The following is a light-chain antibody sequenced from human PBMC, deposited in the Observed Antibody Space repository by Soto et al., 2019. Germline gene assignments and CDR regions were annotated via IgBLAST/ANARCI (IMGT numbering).Light chain of an antibody. J-gene: IGKJ4*01. CDR3: HQYNSWPLT. Sequence: EIVMTQSPGTLSVSPGERATLSCRASQSVSSKLAWYQQKPGQAPRLLIYDASTRATGIPARFSGSGSGTEFTLTISSLQSEDSAVYSCHQYNSWPLTFGGGTKVEI. CDR1: QSVSSK. CDR2: DAS. V-gene: IGKV3-15*01.